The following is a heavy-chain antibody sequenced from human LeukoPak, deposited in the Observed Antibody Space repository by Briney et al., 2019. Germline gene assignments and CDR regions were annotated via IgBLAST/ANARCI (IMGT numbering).Heavy chain of an antibody. D-gene: IGHD4-17*01. CDR2: MNPNSGNT. CDR3: ARDGYDGDSYHP. Sequence: ASVKVSCKASGYTFTRYDINWVRQATGQGLEWMGWMNPNSGNTGYAQKFQGRVTMTRNTSISTAYMELSSLRSDDTAVYYCARDGYDGDSYHPWGQGTLVTVSS. CDR1: GYTFTRYD. V-gene: IGHV1-8*01. J-gene: IGHJ5*02.